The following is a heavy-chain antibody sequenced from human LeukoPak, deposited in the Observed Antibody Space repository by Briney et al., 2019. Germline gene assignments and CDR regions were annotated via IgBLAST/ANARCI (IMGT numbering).Heavy chain of an antibody. D-gene: IGHD3-22*01. V-gene: IGHV1-69*05. CDR3: ARDYYDSSLGYYFDY. CDR2: IIPIFGTA. CDR1: GGTFSSYA. J-gene: IGHJ4*02. Sequence: SVKVSCKASGGTFSSYAISWVRQAPGQGLEWMGGIIPIFGTANYAQKFQGRVTITTDESTSTAYMELSSLKSEDTAVYYCARDYYDSSLGYYFDYWGQGTLVTVSS.